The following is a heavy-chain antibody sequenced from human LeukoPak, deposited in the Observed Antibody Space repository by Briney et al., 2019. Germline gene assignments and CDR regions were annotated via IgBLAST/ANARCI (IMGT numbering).Heavy chain of an antibody. D-gene: IGHD6-19*01. J-gene: IGHJ4*02. CDR3: ARWDDSAWAFGS. V-gene: IGHV4-59*08. Sequence: SETLSLTCIVSGGSILTYSWNWIRQSPGKGLEWIGYIPHSGTTSYRSSLKSRVTISVDSSKNQLSLKLASVTAADTAVYFCARWDDSAWAFGSWGPGTLVAVSS. CDR2: IPHSGTT. CDR1: GGSILTYS.